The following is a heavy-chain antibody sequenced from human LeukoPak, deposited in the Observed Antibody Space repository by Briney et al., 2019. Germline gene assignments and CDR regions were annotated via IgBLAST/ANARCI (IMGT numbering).Heavy chain of an antibody. J-gene: IGHJ3*02. CDR3: ARDREYYYDSSGYYSLVGAFDI. D-gene: IGHD3-22*01. V-gene: IGHV3-33*01. CDR2: IWYDGSNK. CDR1: GFTFSSYG. Sequence: GRSLRLSCAASGFTFSSYGMHWVRQAPGKGLEWVAVIWYDGSNKYYADSVKGRFTISRDNSKNTLYPQMNSLRAEDTAVYYCARDREYYYDSSGYYSLVGAFDIWGQGTMVTVSS.